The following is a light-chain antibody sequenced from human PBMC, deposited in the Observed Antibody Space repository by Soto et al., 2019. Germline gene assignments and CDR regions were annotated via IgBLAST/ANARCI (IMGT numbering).Light chain of an antibody. Sequence: ETVMTQSPATLSVSPGERPTLSCRSSQSVSSNLAWYQQKPGQAPRLLIYYASTRATGIPATVSGSGSGPDFTRTISSLESEDFAVYYCQQYNSSPLTFGPGTKVDIK. CDR2: YAS. CDR3: QQYNSSPLT. J-gene: IGKJ3*01. V-gene: IGKV3-15*01. CDR1: QSVSSN.